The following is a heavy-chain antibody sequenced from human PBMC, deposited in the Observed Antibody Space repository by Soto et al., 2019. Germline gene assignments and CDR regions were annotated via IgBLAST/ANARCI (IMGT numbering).Heavy chain of an antibody. CDR2: IYYSGST. CDR3: ARDKRLRTIYYYGMDV. Sequence: QVQLQESGPGLVKPSETLSLTCTVSGGSISGYYWSWIRQPPGKGLEWSGSIYYSGSTNYNPSLKRRVTISVDTSKNQFALKLSSVTAADTAVYYCARDKRLRTIYYYGMDVWGQGTTVTVSS. J-gene: IGHJ6*02. D-gene: IGHD4-17*01. CDR1: GGSISGYY. V-gene: IGHV4-59*01.